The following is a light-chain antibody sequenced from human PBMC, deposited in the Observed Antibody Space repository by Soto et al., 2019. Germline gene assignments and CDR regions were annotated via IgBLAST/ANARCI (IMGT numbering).Light chain of an antibody. V-gene: IGKV2D-29*02. Sequence: DVVMTQTPLSLSVAPGQPASISCKFSQSLLHITGETFLFWYLQKPGQSQQLLIYEVSTRVSGVPDRFSGSGSGTDFTLEISRVETDDVGIYYCMQSTQLPPTFGQGTLLEIK. J-gene: IGKJ5*01. CDR1: QSLLHITGETF. CDR2: EVS. CDR3: MQSTQLPPT.